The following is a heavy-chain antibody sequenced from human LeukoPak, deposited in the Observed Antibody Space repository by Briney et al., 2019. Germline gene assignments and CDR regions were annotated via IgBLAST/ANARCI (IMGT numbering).Heavy chain of an antibody. CDR2: IDKAGAT. CDR1: GFTFNTYA. Sequence: PGGSLRLSCAASGFTFNTYALGWVRQAPGKGLDWVSAIDKAGATYFADDVKGRFTISRDNSKNTLYLQMNSLRAEDTAVYYCATTGPNYYDSSGYYWYAFDIWGQGTMVTVSS. V-gene: IGHV3-66*02. CDR3: ATTGPNYYDSSGYYWYAFDI. D-gene: IGHD3-22*01. J-gene: IGHJ3*02.